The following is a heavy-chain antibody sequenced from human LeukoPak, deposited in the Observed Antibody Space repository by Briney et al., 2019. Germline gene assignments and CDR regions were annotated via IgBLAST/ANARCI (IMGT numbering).Heavy chain of an antibody. CDR2: IYSGGST. Sequence: GGSLRLSCAASGFTVSSNYMSWVRQAPGKGLEWVSVIYSGGSTYYADSVKGRFTISRDNSKNTLYLQMNSLRAEDTAVYYRARVYGIMEYYFDYWGQGTLVTVSS. J-gene: IGHJ4*02. D-gene: IGHD3-16*01. CDR1: GFTVSSNY. CDR3: ARVYGIMEYYFDY. V-gene: IGHV3-66*01.